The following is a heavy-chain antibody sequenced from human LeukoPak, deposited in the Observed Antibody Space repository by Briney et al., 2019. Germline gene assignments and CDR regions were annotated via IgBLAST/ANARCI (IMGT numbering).Heavy chain of an antibody. Sequence: GGSLRLSCVASGFTFSSYGMHWVRQAPGKGLEWVAFIWYDGSNKYYADSVKGRFTISRDNSKNTLSLQMGSLRPDDTAVYYCAKAYSYGYDYWGQGTLVTVSS. V-gene: IGHV3-30*02. CDR3: AKAYSYGYDY. CDR2: IWYDGSNK. J-gene: IGHJ4*02. CDR1: GFTFSSYG. D-gene: IGHD5-18*01.